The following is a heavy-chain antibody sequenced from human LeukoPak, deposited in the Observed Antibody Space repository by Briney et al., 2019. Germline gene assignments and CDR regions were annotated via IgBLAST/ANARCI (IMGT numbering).Heavy chain of an antibody. D-gene: IGHD6-13*01. CDR1: GFTFSSYS. V-gene: IGHV3-21*01. Sequence: GGSLRLSCAASGFTFSSYSMNWVRQAPGKGLEWVSSISRSSSYIYYADSVKGRFTISRDNAKNSLYLQMNSLRAEDTAVYYCARVRSSWYYFDYWGQGTLVTVSS. J-gene: IGHJ4*02. CDR3: ARVRSSWYYFDY. CDR2: ISRSSSYI.